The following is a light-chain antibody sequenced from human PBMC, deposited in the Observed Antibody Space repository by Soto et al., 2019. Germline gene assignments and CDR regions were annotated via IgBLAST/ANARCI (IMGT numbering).Light chain of an antibody. Sequence: DIQMTQSPSTLSASVGDRVTITCRASQSISSWLAGYQQKPGKAPKLLLYKPSSLESRVPSRFSGSCSGTEFALTISRLQPDDFAAYYGQHYNSYWTVGQGTKVEIK. CDR2: KPS. J-gene: IGKJ1*01. V-gene: IGKV1-5*03. CDR3: QHYNSYWT. CDR1: QSISSW.